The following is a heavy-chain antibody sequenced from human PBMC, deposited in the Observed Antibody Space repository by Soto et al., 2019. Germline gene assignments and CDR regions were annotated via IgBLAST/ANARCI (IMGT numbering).Heavy chain of an antibody. CDR3: AKDLEKWLVQLGGLDT. V-gene: IGHV3-23*01. J-gene: IGHJ5*02. CDR1: GFTLSSYF. D-gene: IGHD1-1*01. CDR2: ISNSGGST. Sequence: EVQLLESGGGMVQPGGSLRLSCVASGFTLSSYFMTWVRQAPGKGLEWVSAISNSGGSTYYADSVKGRFTMSRDNPHNTLYLQMNNLRAEDTARYYCAKDLEKWLVQLGGLDTWGQGAQVTVSS.